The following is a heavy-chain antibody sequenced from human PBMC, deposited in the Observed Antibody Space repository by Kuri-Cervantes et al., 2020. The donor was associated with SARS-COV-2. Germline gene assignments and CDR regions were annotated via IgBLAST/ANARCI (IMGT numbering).Heavy chain of an antibody. CDR1: GGSISSSNYY. Sequence: SETLSLTCTVPGGSISSSNYYWGWIRQPPGKGLEWIGSIYYSGSTHYNPSLKSRVSISVDTSRNQFSLKVSSVTAADTAVYSCARQHLGYYMDVWGKGTTVTVSS. CDR3: ARQHLGYYMDV. J-gene: IGHJ6*03. CDR2: IYYSGST. V-gene: IGHV4-39*01.